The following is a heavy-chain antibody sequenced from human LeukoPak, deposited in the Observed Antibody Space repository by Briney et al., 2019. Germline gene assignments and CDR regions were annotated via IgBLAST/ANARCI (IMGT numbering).Heavy chain of an antibody. J-gene: IGHJ4*02. CDR1: GYSFTSYW. V-gene: IGHV5-51*01. CDR3: TRWRGSHYQYYFFDY. CDR2: IYPSDSNT. Sequence: HGESLKISCKGSGYSFTSYWIGWVRQMPGKGLEWMGIIYPSDSNTRYSPSFQGQVTISADKSISTAYLQGSRLKASDTAMYYCTRWRGSHYQYYFFDYWGQGTLVTVSS. D-gene: IGHD3-10*01.